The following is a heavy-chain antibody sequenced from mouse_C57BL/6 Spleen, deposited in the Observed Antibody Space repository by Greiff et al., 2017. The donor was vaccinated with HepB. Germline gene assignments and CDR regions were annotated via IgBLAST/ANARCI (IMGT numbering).Heavy chain of an antibody. D-gene: IGHD3-1*01. CDR3: ARSGTCYWFAY. V-gene: IGHV1-52*01. Sequence: QVQLQQSGAELVRPGSSVKLSCKASGYTFTSYWMHWVKQRPIQGLEWIGNIDPSDSETHYNQKFKDKATLTVDKSSSTTYMQLSSLTSEDAAVYYCARSGTCYWFAYWGQGTLVTVSA. J-gene: IGHJ3*01. CDR2: IDPSDSET. CDR1: GYTFTSYW.